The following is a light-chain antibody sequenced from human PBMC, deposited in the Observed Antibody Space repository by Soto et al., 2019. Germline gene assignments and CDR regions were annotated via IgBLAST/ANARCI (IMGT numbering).Light chain of an antibody. CDR1: SSDVGGYNY. Sequence: SLLPQPPSVSGSPGESITISCPGTSSDVGGYNYVSWYQQHPGKAPKFMIYDVSSRPSGVSNRFSGSKSGNTASLTISGLQAEDEADYYCCSYTTSNTRQIVFGTGTKVTVL. J-gene: IGLJ1*01. CDR2: DVS. V-gene: IGLV2-14*03. CDR3: CSYTTSNTRQIV.